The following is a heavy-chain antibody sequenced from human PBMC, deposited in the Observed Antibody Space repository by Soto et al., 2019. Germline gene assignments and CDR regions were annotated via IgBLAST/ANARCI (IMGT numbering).Heavy chain of an antibody. V-gene: IGHV1-69*13. J-gene: IGHJ4*02. Sequence: ASVKVSCKASGGTFSSYAISWVRQAPGQGLEWMGGIIPIFGTANYAQKFQGRVTITADESTSTAYMELSSLRSEDTAVYYCASNSPLNDSSGYYVDYWGQGTLVTVSS. CDR3: ASNSPLNDSSGYYVDY. CDR1: GGTFSSYA. CDR2: IIPIFGTA. D-gene: IGHD3-22*01.